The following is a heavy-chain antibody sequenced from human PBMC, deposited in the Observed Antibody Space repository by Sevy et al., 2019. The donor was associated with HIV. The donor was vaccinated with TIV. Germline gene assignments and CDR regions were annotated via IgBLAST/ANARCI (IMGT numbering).Heavy chain of an antibody. J-gene: IGHJ4*02. V-gene: IGHV4-31*03. CDR2: IYFSGTT. CDR3: ARVNPMVRGVITIFDS. CDR1: GGSISGGGYY. D-gene: IGHD3-10*01. Sequence: SETLSLTCTVSGGSISGGGYYWSWIRQHPGRGLEWIVYIYFSGTTYYNPSLKSRLTISVDTSKNQFSLMLSSVTAADTAVYYCARVNPMVRGVITIFDSWGQGTLVTVSS.